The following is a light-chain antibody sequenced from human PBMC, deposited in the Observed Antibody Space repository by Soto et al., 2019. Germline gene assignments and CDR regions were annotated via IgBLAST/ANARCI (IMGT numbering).Light chain of an antibody. J-gene: IGLJ1*01. CDR1: SSDVGGYNY. CDR2: EVT. Sequence: QSVLTQPPSASGSPGQSVTISCTGTSSDVGGYNYVSWYQQHPGKAPKLMIFEVTRRPSGVPDRFSGSKSGNTASLTVSGPQAEDEDDYYCSSYEGSNNFVFGSGTKVTV. V-gene: IGLV2-8*01. CDR3: SSYEGSNNFV.